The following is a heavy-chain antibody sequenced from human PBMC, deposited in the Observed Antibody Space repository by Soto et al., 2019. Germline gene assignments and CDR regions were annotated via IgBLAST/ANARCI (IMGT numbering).Heavy chain of an antibody. J-gene: IGHJ4*02. CDR3: ARAPYSSSAIDY. V-gene: IGHV4-59*01. CDR1: GGSISSYY. D-gene: IGHD6-6*01. Sequence: QVQLQESGPGLVKPSETLSLTCTVSGGSISSYYWSWIRQPPGKGLEWIGYIYYSGSTNYNPSLKSRVTISVDTSKNQFSLKLSSVTAADTAVYYCARAPYSSSAIDYWGQGTLVTVSS. CDR2: IYYSGST.